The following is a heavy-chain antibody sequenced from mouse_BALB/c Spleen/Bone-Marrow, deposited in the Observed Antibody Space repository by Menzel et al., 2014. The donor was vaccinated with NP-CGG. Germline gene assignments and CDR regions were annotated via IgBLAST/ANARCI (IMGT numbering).Heavy chain of an antibody. J-gene: IGHJ2*01. Sequence: EAHLVESGGGLVKPGGSLKLSCAASGFTFSDYYMYWVRQTPEKRLEWVATISDGGSYTYYPDSVKGRFTISRDNAKNNLYLQMSSLKSEDTAMYYCARVSYDYFDYWGQGTTLTVSS. CDR2: ISDGGSYT. CDR3: ARVSYDYFDY. D-gene: IGHD2-4*01. CDR1: GFTFSDYY. V-gene: IGHV5-4*02.